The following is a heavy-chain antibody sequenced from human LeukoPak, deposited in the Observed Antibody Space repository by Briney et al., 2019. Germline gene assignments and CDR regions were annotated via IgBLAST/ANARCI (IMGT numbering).Heavy chain of an antibody. J-gene: IGHJ4*02. V-gene: IGHV3-72*01. Sequence: GSPRLSCAASGFTFSDYYMDWVRQAPWKGLEWVGRTRNKADSYTTEYAASVKGRFTTSRDDSKNSLYLQMNSLKTEDTAVYYCARVRGFSYGPRGFFDYRGQGTPGTVSS. D-gene: IGHD5-18*01. CDR2: TRNKADSYTT. CDR1: GFTFSDYY. CDR3: ARVRGFSYGPRGFFDY.